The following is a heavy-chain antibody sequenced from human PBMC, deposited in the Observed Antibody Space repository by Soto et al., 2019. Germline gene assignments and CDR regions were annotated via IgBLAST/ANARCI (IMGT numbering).Heavy chain of an antibody. CDR1: GYTFTSYA. CDR3: ATSYSGYDYHYYYGMDV. V-gene: IGHV1-3*05. D-gene: IGHD5-12*01. CDR2: INAGNGNT. J-gene: IGHJ6*02. Sequence: QGQLVQSGAEEKKPGASVKVSCKASGYTFTSYAMHWVRQAPGQRLEWMGWINAGNGNTNYSQKFQGRVTMTRDTSASTADMERSSMGSEDTAGYYCATSYSGYDYHYYYGMDVWGQGTTVTVSS.